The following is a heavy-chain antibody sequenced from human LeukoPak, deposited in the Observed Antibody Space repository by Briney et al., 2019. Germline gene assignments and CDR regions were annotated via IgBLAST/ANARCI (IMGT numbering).Heavy chain of an antibody. Sequence: GGSLRLSCAASGFTFSSYAMRWVRQAPGKGLEWVAAITGSGGNKYYADSVKGRFTISRDNSKNTLYLQMNSLRAEDTAVYYCAKETGPRLDSSYGMDAWGHGTTVTAS. CDR1: GFTFSSYA. D-gene: IGHD1-14*01. J-gene: IGHJ6*02. CDR3: AKETGPRLDSSYGMDA. V-gene: IGHV3-23*01. CDR2: ITGSGGNK.